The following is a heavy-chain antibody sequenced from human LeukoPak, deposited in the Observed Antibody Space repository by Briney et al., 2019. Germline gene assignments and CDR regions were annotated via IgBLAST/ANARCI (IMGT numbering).Heavy chain of an antibody. Sequence: KPSGTLSLTCAVSGGSISSSNWWSWVRQPPGKGLEWIGEIYHSGSTNYNPSLKSRVTISVDKSKNQFSLKLSSVTAADTAVYYCARAFEYCSSTSCYIDAFDIWGQGTMVTVSS. CDR1: GGSISSSNW. CDR3: ARAFEYCSSTSCYIDAFDI. CDR2: IYHSGST. J-gene: IGHJ3*02. V-gene: IGHV4-4*02. D-gene: IGHD2-2*02.